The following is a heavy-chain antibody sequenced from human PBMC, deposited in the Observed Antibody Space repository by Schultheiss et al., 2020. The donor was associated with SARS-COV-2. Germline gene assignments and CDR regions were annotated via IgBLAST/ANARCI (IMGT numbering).Heavy chain of an antibody. CDR2: ISGSGGST. J-gene: IGHJ6*03. Sequence: GGSLRLSCAASGFTFSSYAMHWVRQAPGKGLEWVSAISGSGGSTYYADSVKGRFTISRDNSKNTLYLQMNSLRAEDTAVYYCAERLVSPNNYYMDVWGKGTTVTVSS. CDR3: AERLVSPNNYYMDV. V-gene: IGHV3-23*01. D-gene: IGHD4-23*01. CDR1: GFTFSSYA.